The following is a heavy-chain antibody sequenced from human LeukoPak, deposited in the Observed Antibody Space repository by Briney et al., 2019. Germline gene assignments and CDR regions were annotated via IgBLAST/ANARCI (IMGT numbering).Heavy chain of an antibody. CDR1: GGSISSRDSY. V-gene: IGHV4-30-4*01. D-gene: IGHD2-2*01. J-gene: IGHJ5*02. Sequence: PSETLSLTCAVSGGSISSRDSYWSWIRQPPGKGLEWIGYIYYSGNTYYNPSLKGRLTISVDTSKNQFPLKLSSVTAADTAVYYCARDLTSWGDNWFDPWGQGTLVTVSS. CDR2: IYYSGNT. CDR3: ARDLTSWGDNWFDP.